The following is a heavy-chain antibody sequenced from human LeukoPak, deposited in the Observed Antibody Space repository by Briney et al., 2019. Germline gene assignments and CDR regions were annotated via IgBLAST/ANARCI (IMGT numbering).Heavy chain of an antibody. CDR1: GFTVSSNY. D-gene: IGHD3-10*01. CDR2: ISSSSSYI. CDR3: ARVGETATAIDY. Sequence: GGSLRLSCAASGFTVSSNYMSWVRQAPGKGLEWVSSISSSSSYIYYADSVKGRFTISRDNSKNTLYLQMNSLRAEDTAVYYCARVGETATAIDYWGQGTLVTVSS. J-gene: IGHJ4*02. V-gene: IGHV3-21*01.